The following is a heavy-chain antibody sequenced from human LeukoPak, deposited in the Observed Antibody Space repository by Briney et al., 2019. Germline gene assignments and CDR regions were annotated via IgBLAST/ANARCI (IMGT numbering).Heavy chain of an antibody. CDR2: ISGSGGST. D-gene: IGHD5-24*01. V-gene: IGHV3-23*01. CDR3: VRDGDDFNFDY. CDR1: GFTFSSNA. J-gene: IGHJ4*02. Sequence: GGSLRLSCAASGFTFSSNAMSWVRQAPGKGLEWVSSISGSGGSTYYADSVKGRFTISRDISKNTLYLQMSSLRAEDTAVYFCVRDGDDFNFDYWGQGSLVTVSS.